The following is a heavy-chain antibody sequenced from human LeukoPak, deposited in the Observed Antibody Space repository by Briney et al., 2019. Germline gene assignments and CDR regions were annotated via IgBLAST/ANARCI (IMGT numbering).Heavy chain of an antibody. Sequence: SETLSLTCTVSGGSISSSSYYWGWIRQPPGNGLEWIGSIYYSGSTYYNPSLKSRVTISVDTSKNQFSLKLSSVTAADTAVYYCARDLYHRYYHNSGHAFDYWGQGTLVTVSS. V-gene: IGHV4-39*07. CDR3: ARDLYHRYYHNSGHAFDY. J-gene: IGHJ4*02. CDR1: GGSISSSSYY. D-gene: IGHD3-22*01. CDR2: IYYSGST.